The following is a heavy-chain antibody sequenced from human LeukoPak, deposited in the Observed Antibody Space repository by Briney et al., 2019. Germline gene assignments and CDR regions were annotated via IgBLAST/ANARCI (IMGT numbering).Heavy chain of an antibody. Sequence: GGSLRLSCAASGFTFSSYAMHWVRQAPGKGLEWVAVISYDGSNKYYADSVKGRFTISRDNSKNTLYLQMNSLRAEDTAVYYCARDYGIVVVSLLLDYGMDVWGQGTTVTVSS. D-gene: IGHD3-22*01. CDR2: ISYDGSNK. CDR1: GFTFSSYA. V-gene: IGHV3-30-3*01. J-gene: IGHJ6*02. CDR3: ARDYGIVVVSLLLDYGMDV.